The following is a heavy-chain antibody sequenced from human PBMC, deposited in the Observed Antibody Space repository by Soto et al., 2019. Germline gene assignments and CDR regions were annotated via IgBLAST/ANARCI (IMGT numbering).Heavy chain of an antibody. D-gene: IGHD4-17*01. J-gene: IGHJ6*03. V-gene: IGHV3-21*01. Sequence: GGSLRLSCAASGFTFSSYSMNWVRQAPGKGLEWVSSISSSSSYIYYADSVKGRFTISRDNAKNSLYLQMNSLRAEDTAVYYCARATSYPPNHYGDYEVYYYYYMDVWGKGTTVTVSS. CDR1: GFTFSSYS. CDR2: ISSSSSYI. CDR3: ARATSYPPNHYGDYEVYYYYYMDV.